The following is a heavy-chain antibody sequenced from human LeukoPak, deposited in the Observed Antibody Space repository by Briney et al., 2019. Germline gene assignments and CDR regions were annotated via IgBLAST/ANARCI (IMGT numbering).Heavy chain of an antibody. V-gene: IGHV1-2*02. CDR2: INPNSGDT. J-gene: IGHJ5*02. D-gene: IGHD2-2*03. Sequence: GASVKVSCKTSGYTFTGNFIHWVRQAPGQGLEWMGWINPNSGDTNYAQKFQGRVTMTRDTSISTAYMELSRLRSDDTAVYYCAADVGYCSSTSCYMGWFDPWGQGTLVTVSS. CDR1: GYTFTGNF. CDR3: AADVGYCSSTSCYMGWFDP.